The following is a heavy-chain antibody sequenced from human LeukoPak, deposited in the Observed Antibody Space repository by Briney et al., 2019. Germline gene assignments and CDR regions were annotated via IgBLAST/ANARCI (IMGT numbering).Heavy chain of an antibody. CDR3: ARDLRRVGSTPFYCFDY. J-gene: IGHJ4*02. CDR1: GYTFTSNY. CDR2: INPSGGST. Sequence: GASVKVSCKASGYTFTSNYMHWVRQAPGQGLEWMGIINPSGGSTSYAQMFQGRITLTRDTSTSTVYMELSSLRSEDTAVYFCARDLRRVGSTPFYCFDYWGQGTLVTVSS. D-gene: IGHD3-10*01. V-gene: IGHV1-46*01.